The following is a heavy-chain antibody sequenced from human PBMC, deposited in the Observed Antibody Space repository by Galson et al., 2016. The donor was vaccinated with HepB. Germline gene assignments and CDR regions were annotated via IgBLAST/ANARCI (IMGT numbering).Heavy chain of an antibody. Sequence: SLRLSCAASGFTFSRYWMHWVRQAPGKGLVWVSRINSDGSSTTCADSVKGRFTISRDNAKNTLYLQMNSLRTEDTAVYYCARDPSRSIFDYGGDHWGQGTLVTVSS. CDR2: INSDGSST. D-gene: IGHD4/OR15-4a*01. CDR1: GFTFSRYW. V-gene: IGHV3-74*01. CDR3: ARDPSRSIFDYGGDH. J-gene: IGHJ4*02.